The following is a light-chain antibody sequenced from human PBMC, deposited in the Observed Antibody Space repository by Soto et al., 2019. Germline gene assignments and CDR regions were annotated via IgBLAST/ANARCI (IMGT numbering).Light chain of an antibody. Sequence: EIVLTQSPATLSLSPGNRATLSCRASQSVSGYLAWYQQKPGQAPRLLIYEASNRATGIPARFSGSGSGTYFTLTITSLEPEDFAGYNCQQRSNWPSTFGGGNKVEI. CDR1: QSVSGY. CDR3: QQRSNWPST. V-gene: IGKV3-11*01. CDR2: EAS. J-gene: IGKJ4*01.